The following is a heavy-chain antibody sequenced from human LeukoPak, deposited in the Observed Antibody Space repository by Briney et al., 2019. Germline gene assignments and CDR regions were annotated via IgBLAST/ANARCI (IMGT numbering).Heavy chain of an antibody. Sequence: SETLSLTCTVSGGSISSYYWSWIRQPPGKGPEWIGYIYYSGSTNYNPSLKSRVTISVDTSKNQFSLKLSSVTAAYTAVYCCAREGGSTYFYWLVRSYYFDYWGQGTLVTVSS. V-gene: IGHV4-59*12. D-gene: IGHD3-9*01. CDR2: IYYSGST. J-gene: IGHJ4*02. CDR1: GGSISSYY. CDR3: AREGGSTYFYWLVRSYYFDY.